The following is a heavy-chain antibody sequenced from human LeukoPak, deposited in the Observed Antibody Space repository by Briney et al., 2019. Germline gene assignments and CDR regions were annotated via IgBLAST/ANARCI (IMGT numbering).Heavy chain of an antibody. V-gene: IGHV1-18*01. CDR2: FSAYNGNT. Sequence: ASVKVSCKASGYTFTSYGISWVRQAPGQGHERMGWFSAYNGNTNYAQKLQGRVTMTTDTSTSTAYMELRSLRSDDTAVYYCARAGSGSYYLRFDPWGQGTLVTVSS. J-gene: IGHJ5*02. D-gene: IGHD1-26*01. CDR3: ARAGSGSYYLRFDP. CDR1: GYTFTSYG.